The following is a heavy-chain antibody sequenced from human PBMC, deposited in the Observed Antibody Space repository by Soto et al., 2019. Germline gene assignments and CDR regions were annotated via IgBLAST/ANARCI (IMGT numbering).Heavy chain of an antibody. V-gene: IGHV4-59*01. CDR2: IYYSGST. CDR3: ARSMVRGVIIPYYYYGMDV. J-gene: IGHJ6*02. Sequence: SETLSLTCTVSGGSISSYYWIWIRQPPGKGLEWIGYIYYSGSTNYNPSLKSRVTISVDTSKNQFSLKLSSVTAADTAVYYCARSMVRGVIIPYYYYGMDVWGQGTTVTVSS. D-gene: IGHD3-10*01. CDR1: GGSISSYY.